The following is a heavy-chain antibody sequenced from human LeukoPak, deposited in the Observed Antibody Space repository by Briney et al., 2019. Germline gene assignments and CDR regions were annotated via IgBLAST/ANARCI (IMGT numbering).Heavy chain of an antibody. CDR1: GGSISSSSYY. V-gene: IGHV4-39*01. J-gene: IGHJ4*02. CDR2: IYYSGST. CDR3: AIGGSSGYSLLYYFDY. D-gene: IGHD3-22*01. Sequence: SETLSLTCTVSGGSISSSSYYWGWIRQPRGKGLEWIGSIYYSGSTYYNPSLKSRVTISVDTSKNQFSLKLSSVTAADTAVYYCAIGGSSGYSLLYYFDYWGQGTLVTVSS.